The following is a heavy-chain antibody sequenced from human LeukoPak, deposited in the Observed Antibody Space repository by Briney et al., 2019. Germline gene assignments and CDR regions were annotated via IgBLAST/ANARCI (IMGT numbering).Heavy chain of an antibody. D-gene: IGHD3-22*01. Sequence: PGESLQISCKGSGYSFTSYWIGWVRQLPGKGLEWMGIIYPSDSDTRYSPSFQGQVTISADKSISTAYLQWSSLKASDTAMYYCARHWSDDSSGYSDYWGQGTLVTVSS. CDR1: GYSFTSYW. CDR2: IYPSDSDT. V-gene: IGHV5-51*01. J-gene: IGHJ4*02. CDR3: ARHWSDDSSGYSDY.